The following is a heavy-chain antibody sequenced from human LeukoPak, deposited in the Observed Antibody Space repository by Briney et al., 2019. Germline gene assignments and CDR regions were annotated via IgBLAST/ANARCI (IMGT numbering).Heavy chain of an antibody. J-gene: IGHJ4*02. V-gene: IGHV3-48*01. Sequence: GGSLRLSCAASGFTFSSYSMNWVRQAPGKGLEWVSYISSSSSTIYYADSVKGRFTISRDNAKNSLYLQMNSLRAEDTAVYYCARGQYSSGWLSYFDYWGQGTLVTVSS. CDR2: ISSSSSTI. CDR3: ARGQYSSGWLSYFDY. D-gene: IGHD6-19*01. CDR1: GFTFSSYS.